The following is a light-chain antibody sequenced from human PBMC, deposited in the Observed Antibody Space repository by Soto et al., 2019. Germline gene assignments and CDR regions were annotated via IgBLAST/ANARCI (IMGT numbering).Light chain of an antibody. CDR1: SSDVGGYNS. J-gene: IGLJ1*01. Sequence: QSALTHPRSVSGSPGQLVTVSCIGTSSDVGGYNSVSWYQEHPGKAPKLMIYDVIKRPSGVPDRFSGSKSGNTASLTISGLLAEDQADYYCCSYVGSYSYVFGTGTKVTVL. V-gene: IGLV2-11*01. CDR3: CSYVGSYSYV. CDR2: DVI.